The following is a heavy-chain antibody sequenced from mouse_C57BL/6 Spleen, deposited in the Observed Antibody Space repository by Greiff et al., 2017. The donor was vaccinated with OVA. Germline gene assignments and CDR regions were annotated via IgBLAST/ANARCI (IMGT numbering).Heavy chain of an antibody. D-gene: IGHD2-3*01. Sequence: VQLQQSGPELVKPGASVKMSCKASGYTFTDYNMHWVKQSHGKSLEWIGYINPNNGGTSYNQKFKGKATLTVNKSSSSAYMELRSLTSEDSAVYYCARYEAPLHFDVWGTGTTVTVSS. CDR3: ARYEAPLHFDV. CDR1: GYTFTDYN. J-gene: IGHJ1*03. V-gene: IGHV1-22*01. CDR2: INPNNGGT.